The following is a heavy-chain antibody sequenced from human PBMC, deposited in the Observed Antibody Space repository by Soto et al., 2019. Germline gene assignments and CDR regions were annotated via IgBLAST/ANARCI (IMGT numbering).Heavy chain of an antibody. Sequence: PSQTLSLTCAISGDSVSSNSAAWNWIRQPPSRGLEWLGRTYYRSKWYNDYAVSVKSRITINPDTSKNQFSLQLNSVTPEDTAVYYCARDKTFPGNYDEYYYYGMDVWGQGTTVTVSS. J-gene: IGHJ6*02. V-gene: IGHV6-1*01. CDR2: TYYRSKWYN. CDR3: ARDKTFPGNYDEYYYYGMDV. CDR1: GDSVSSNSAA. D-gene: IGHD4-4*01.